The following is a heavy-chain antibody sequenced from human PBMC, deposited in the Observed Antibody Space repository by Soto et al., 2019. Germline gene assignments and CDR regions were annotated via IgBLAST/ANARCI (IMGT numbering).Heavy chain of an antibody. CDR1: GYSFTSYW. V-gene: IGHV5-51*01. Sequence: GESLKISCKGSGYSFTSYWIGWVRQMPGKGLEWMGIIYPGDSDTRYSPSFQGQVTISADKSISTAYLQWSSLKASDTAMYYCARHSVKYCSGGSCYSSYYYYYYMDVWGKGTTVTVSS. D-gene: IGHD2-15*01. CDR3: ARHSVKYCSGGSCYSSYYYYYYMDV. J-gene: IGHJ6*03. CDR2: IYPGDSDT.